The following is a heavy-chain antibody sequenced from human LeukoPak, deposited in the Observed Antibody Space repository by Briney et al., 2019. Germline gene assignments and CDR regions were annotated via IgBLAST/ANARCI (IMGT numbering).Heavy chain of an antibody. CDR1: GSTFSSFS. J-gene: IGHJ4*02. CDR3: AKSSPPPLRY. CDR2: ISDSGANT. Sequence: GGSLGPSGPPPGSTFSSFSMSWVGRPQGRGREWVSIISDSGANTYYADSVRGRFTISRDNSKNTLYLQMNSLRAEDTAVYYCAKSSPPPLRYWGQGTLVTVSS. V-gene: IGHV3-23*01.